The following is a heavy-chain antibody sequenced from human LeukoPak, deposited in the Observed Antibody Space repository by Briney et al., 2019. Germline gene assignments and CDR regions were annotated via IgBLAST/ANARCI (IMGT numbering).Heavy chain of an antibody. J-gene: IGHJ3*02. CDR1: GFTFSSYS. CDR3: AKEGTGTTVGAFDI. D-gene: IGHD1-1*01. V-gene: IGHV3-23*01. CDR2: IPGSGGFT. Sequence: GGSLRLSRAAPGFTFSSYSMSWGRQAPGKGVGGVSVIPGSGGFTNYADSVKGRFTISRDNSKNTLYLQMNSLRAEDTAVYYCAKEGTGTTVGAFDIWGQGTMVTVSS.